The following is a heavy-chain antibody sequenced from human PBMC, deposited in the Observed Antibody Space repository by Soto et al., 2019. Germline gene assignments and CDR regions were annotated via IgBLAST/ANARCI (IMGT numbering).Heavy chain of an antibody. D-gene: IGHD3-3*01. CDR1: GFTFSSYA. CDR2: ISGSGGST. Sequence: GGSLRLSCAASGFTFSSYAMSWVRQAPGKGLEWVSAISGSGGSTYYADSVKGRFTISRDNSKNTLYLQMNSLRAEDTAVYYCAKDVTIFGVVGIDYWGQGTLVTVSS. J-gene: IGHJ4*02. V-gene: IGHV3-23*01. CDR3: AKDVTIFGVVGIDY.